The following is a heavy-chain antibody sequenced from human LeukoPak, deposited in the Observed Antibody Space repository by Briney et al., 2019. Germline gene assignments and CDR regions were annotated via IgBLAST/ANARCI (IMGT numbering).Heavy chain of an antibody. V-gene: IGHV3-30*02. D-gene: IGHD3-10*01. CDR2: IRYDGSNK. CDR3: AKQLWFGELSPGDY. CDR1: GFTFSSYG. J-gene: IGHJ4*02. Sequence: GGSLRLSCAASGFTFSSYGMHWVRQAPGKGLEWVAFIRYDGSNKYYADSVKGRFTISRDNSKNTLYLQMNSLRAEDTAVYYCAKQLWFGELSPGDYWGQGTLVTVSS.